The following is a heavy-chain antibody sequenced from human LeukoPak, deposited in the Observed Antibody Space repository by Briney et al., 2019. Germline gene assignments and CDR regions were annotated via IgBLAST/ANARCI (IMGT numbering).Heavy chain of an antibody. V-gene: IGHV1-8*01. CDR1: GYTFTSYD. J-gene: IGHJ6*02. Sequence: GASVKVSCKASGYTFTSYDINWVRQATGQGLEWMGWMNPNSGNTGYAQKFQGRVTMTRNTSISTAYMELSSLRSEDTAMYYCARASGVVMYYYYGMDVWGQGTTVTVSS. D-gene: IGHD3-3*01. CDR3: ARASGVVMYYYYGMDV. CDR2: MNPNSGNT.